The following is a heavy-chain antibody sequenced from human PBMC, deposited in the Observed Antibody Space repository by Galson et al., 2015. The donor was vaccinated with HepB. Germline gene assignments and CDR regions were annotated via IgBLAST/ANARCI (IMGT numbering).Heavy chain of an antibody. CDR1: GYTFTSYY. CDR3: ARGPVGGGGQLVLNY. J-gene: IGHJ4*02. V-gene: IGHV1-46*03. CDR2: IDPSDGST. D-gene: IGHD6-6*01. Sequence: SVKVSCKASGYTFTSYYLHWVRQAPGQGLEWMGIIDPSDGSTTYAQKFQGRVTLTRDTSTSRFYMDLRSLGSEDTAVYYCARGPVGGGGQLVLNYWGQRSLVTVSS.